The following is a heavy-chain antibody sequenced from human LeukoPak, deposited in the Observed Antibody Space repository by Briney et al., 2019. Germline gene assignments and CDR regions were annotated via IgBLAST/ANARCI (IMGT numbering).Heavy chain of an antibody. CDR3: ARDRGSYSDY. Sequence: GGSLRLSCAASGFTFSSYNMKWVRQAPGKGLEWVSSISSRSSYIFYADSVKGRFTISRDNAKKSLYLQMNSLRAEDTAVYYCARDRGSYSDYWGQGTLVTVSS. J-gene: IGHJ4*02. D-gene: IGHD3-16*01. CDR2: ISSRSSYI. V-gene: IGHV3-21*01. CDR1: GFTFSSYN.